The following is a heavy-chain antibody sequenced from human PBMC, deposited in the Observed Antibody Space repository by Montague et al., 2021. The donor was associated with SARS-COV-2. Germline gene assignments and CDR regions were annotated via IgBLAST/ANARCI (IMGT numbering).Heavy chain of an antibody. D-gene: IGHD3-22*01. CDR3: VGGAPTISMILVVMTGAGWYFDL. V-gene: IGHV4-34*01. CDR2: INHSGST. Sequence: SETLSLTCAVYGGSFSDYYWSWIRQPPGKGLEWIGEINHSGSTNYNPPLRSRVTISVDTSKNQFSLKLSAVTAADTAVYYCVGGAPTISMILVVMTGAGWYFDLWGRGTLVTVSS. J-gene: IGHJ2*01. CDR1: GGSFSDYY.